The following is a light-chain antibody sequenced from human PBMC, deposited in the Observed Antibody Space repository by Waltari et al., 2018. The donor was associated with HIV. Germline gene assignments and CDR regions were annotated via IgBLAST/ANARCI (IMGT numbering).Light chain of an antibody. CDR1: SASFASHY. CDR3: QSYDSNNHVL. J-gene: IGLJ2*01. V-gene: IGLV6-57*01. Sequence: NFMLTQPHSVSESPGKTVTISCTTRSASFASHYAQSYQPRPVSSPTTVIYQDNQVPSGVPDRFSGSIDSSSNSASLTISGLKTEDEADYYCQSYDSNNHVLFGGGTKLTVL. CDR2: QDN.